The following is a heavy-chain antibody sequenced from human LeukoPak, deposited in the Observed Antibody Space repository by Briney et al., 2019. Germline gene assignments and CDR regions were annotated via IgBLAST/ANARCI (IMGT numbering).Heavy chain of an antibody. CDR3: ARDGPPYYYYYMDV. V-gene: IGHV3-21*01. CDR2: ISSSSSYI. J-gene: IGHJ6*03. Sequence: GGSLRLSCAASGFTLSSYSMNWVRQAPGKGLEWVSSISSSSSYIYYADSVKGRFTISRDNAKNSLYLQMNSLRAEDTAVYYCARDGPPYYYYYMDVWGKGTTVTISS. CDR1: GFTLSSYS.